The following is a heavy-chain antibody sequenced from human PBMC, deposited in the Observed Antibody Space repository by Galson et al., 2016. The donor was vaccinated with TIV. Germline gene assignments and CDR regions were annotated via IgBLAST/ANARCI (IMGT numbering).Heavy chain of an antibody. J-gene: IGHJ4*02. V-gene: IGHV1-69*13. Sequence: SVKVSCKASGAIFNSYAISWVRQAPGRGLEWMGGIIAIFRIANYAQKFQGRVTITADESTSTAYMELSSLRSEDTAVYYCARGSGYNYGIPFDFWGQGTLVTVSS. CDR3: ARGSGYNYGIPFDF. CDR2: IIAIFRIA. D-gene: IGHD5-18*01. CDR1: GAIFNSYA.